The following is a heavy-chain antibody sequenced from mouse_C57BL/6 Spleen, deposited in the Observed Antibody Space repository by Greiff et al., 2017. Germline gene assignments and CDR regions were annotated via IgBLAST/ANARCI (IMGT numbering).Heavy chain of an antibody. CDR2: IDPENGDT. D-gene: IGHD2-1*01. V-gene: IGHV14-4*01. CDR1: GFNIKDDY. J-gene: IGHJ4*01. CDR3: TRGNYGYAMDY. Sequence: VQLQQSGAELVRPGASVKLSCTASGFNIKDDYMHWVKQRPEQGLEWIGWIDPENGDTEYASKFQGKATITADTSSNTAYLQLSSLTSEDTAVYYCTRGNYGYAMDYWGQGTSVTISS.